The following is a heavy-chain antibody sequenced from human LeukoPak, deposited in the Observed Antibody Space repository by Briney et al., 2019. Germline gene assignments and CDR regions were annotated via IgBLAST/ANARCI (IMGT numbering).Heavy chain of an antibody. CDR1: GYTFTSYY. V-gene: IGHV1-46*01. Sequence: ASVKASCKASGYTFTSYYMHWVRQAPGQGLEWMRIINPSGGGTSYAQKFQGRVTMTRDTSTSTVYMELSSLRSEDTAVYYCARVGVYYDSSGYYSDWGQGTLVTVSS. D-gene: IGHD3-22*01. CDR2: INPSGGGT. CDR3: ARVGVYYDSSGYYSD. J-gene: IGHJ4*02.